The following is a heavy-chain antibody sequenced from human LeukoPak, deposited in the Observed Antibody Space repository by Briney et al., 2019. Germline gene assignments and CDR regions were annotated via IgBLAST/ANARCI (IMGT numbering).Heavy chain of an antibody. J-gene: IGHJ6*03. V-gene: IGHV1-69*13. CDR1: GGTFSSYA. CDR2: IIPIFGTA. CDR3: ARDLVGYDILTGYYGDYYYYYMDV. D-gene: IGHD3-9*01. Sequence: SVKVSCKASGGTFSSYAISWVRQAPGQGLEWMGGIIPIFGTANYAQKFQGRVTITADESTSTAYMELSSLRSEDTAVYYCARDLVGYDILTGYYGDYYYYYMDVWGKGTTVTVSS.